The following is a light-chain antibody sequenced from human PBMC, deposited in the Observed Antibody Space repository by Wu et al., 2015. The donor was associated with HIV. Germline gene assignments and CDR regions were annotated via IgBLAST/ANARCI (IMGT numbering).Light chain of an antibody. CDR2: MAS. V-gene: IGKV1-5*03. J-gene: IGKJ2*01. Sequence: DIQMTQSPSTVSASVGDRVTITCRASQSINSWLAWYQKKPGKAPKLLIYMASTLETGVPSRFSGSGSGTEFTLTISSLQPDDFATYYCQQYDSFWSSFGQGTKVGHQT. CDR1: QSINSW. CDR3: QQYDSFWSS.